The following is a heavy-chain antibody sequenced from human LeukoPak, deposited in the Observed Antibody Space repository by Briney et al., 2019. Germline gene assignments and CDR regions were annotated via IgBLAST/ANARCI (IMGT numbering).Heavy chain of an antibody. J-gene: IGHJ4*02. CDR2: ISAYNGNT. Sequence: VASVKVSCKASGYTFTSYGISWVRQAPGQGREWMGWISAYNGNTNYAQKLQGRVTMTTDTSTSTAYMELRSLRFEDTAVYYCARAYSSSWYYFDYWGQGTLVTVSS. CDR1: GYTFTSYG. V-gene: IGHV1-18*01. D-gene: IGHD6-13*01. CDR3: ARAYSSSWYYFDY.